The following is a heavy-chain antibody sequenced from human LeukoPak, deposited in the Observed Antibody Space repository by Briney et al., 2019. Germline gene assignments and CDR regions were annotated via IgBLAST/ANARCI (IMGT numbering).Heavy chain of an antibody. Sequence: PGGSLRLSCVVSGFTFSNYTMNWVRQAPGKGLEWVSCISSSGIYTYYADSVKGRLTISRDNADNSLYLQMNSLRAEDTAVYYCARHHMDAFDIWGQGTTVIVSS. V-gene: IGHV3-21*01. J-gene: IGHJ3*02. CDR2: ISSSGIYT. CDR1: GFTFSNYT. CDR3: ARHHMDAFDI.